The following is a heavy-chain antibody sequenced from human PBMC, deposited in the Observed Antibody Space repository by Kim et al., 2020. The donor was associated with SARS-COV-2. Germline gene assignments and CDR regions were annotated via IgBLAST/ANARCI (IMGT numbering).Heavy chain of an antibody. CDR1: GLYV. J-gene: IGHJ4*02. V-gene: IGHV3-30*04. Sequence: GGSLRLSCVTSGLYVIHWVRQAPGKWLEWVAAMSFDGFSKYFADSVKGRFTISRDDSKNTVWLQLNNLRDEDSAMYYCATEGGTSGRCGYFDYWSQGTLV. D-gene: IGHD6-19*01. CDR3: ATEGGTSGRCGYFDY. CDR2: MSFDGFSK.